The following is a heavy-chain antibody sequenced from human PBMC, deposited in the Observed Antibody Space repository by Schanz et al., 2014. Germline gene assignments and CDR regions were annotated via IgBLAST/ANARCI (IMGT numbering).Heavy chain of an antibody. J-gene: IGHJ2*01. CDR3: VRVPSRDVSVDL. Sequence: QVQLVQSGAEVKKPGASVKVSCKASGYTFSSYGITWVRQAPGQGLEWMGWINGYNGHTLYAQKFQGRVTMTTDTSTSTSYMDLRSLRSDDTAHYYCVRVPSRDVSVDLWGRGTLVTVSS. CDR2: INGYNGHT. D-gene: IGHD3-16*01. V-gene: IGHV1-18*01. CDR1: GYTFSSYG.